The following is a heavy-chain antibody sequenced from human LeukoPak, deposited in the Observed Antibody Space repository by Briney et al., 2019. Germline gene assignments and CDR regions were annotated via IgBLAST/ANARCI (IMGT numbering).Heavy chain of an antibody. D-gene: IGHD6-19*01. CDR3: AKDMSRYNSGWYSCGY. J-gene: IGHJ4*02. Sequence: PGGSLRLSCAATGFTFDDYAMHWVRQAPGKGLEWVSLISWDGGSTYYADSVKGRFTISRDNSKNSLYLQMNSLRAEDTALYYCAKDMSRYNSGWYSCGYWGQGTLVTVSS. V-gene: IGHV3-43D*03. CDR1: GFTFDDYA. CDR2: ISWDGGST.